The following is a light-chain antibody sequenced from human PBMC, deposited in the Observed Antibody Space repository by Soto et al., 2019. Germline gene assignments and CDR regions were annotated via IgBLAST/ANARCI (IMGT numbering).Light chain of an antibody. Sequence: QSALTQPASVSGSPGQSITISCTGTSSDVGGYNYVSWYQQHPGKAPKLMIYDVSNRPSGVSNRFSGSKSGNTASLTISGLQAENEGDCYCFSYTSSSTLLYVFGTGTKLTVL. V-gene: IGLV2-14*01. CDR1: SSDVGGYNY. CDR3: FSYTSSSTLLYV. CDR2: DVS. J-gene: IGLJ1*01.